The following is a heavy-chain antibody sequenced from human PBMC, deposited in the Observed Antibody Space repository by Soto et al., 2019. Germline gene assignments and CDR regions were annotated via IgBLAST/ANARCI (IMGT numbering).Heavy chain of an antibody. CDR2: VYYSGRT. Sequence: TLALSCAVSGGSFRSDAYYGSWIREPPGKGLEWIGCVYYSGRTYYNPSLESRITISMDTFKDQFSLKLSSVNAADTAVYSCARDRANSPDYFDYWGQGALVTVYS. V-gene: IGHV4-30-4*01. J-gene: IGHJ4*02. D-gene: IGHD1-1*01. CDR1: GGSFRSDAYY. CDR3: ARDRANSPDYFDY.